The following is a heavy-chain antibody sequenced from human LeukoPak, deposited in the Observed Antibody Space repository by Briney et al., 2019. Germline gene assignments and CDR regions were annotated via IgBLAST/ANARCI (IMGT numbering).Heavy chain of an antibody. J-gene: IGHJ4*02. CDR3: ARHKKGSGAFLFDY. D-gene: IGHD3-10*01. CDR1: GGSFSSYY. Sequence: SETLSLTCAVYGGSFSSYYWSWIRQPPGKGLEWIGYIYTSGSTNYNPSLKSRVTISVDTSKNQFSLELRSLTAADTAVYYCARHKKGSGAFLFDYWGQGALITVSS. CDR2: IYTSGST. V-gene: IGHV4-4*09.